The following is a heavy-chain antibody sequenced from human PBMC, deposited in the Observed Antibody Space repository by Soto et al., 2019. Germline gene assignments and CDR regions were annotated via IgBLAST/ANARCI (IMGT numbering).Heavy chain of an antibody. CDR2: IWYDGSNK. J-gene: IGHJ4*02. CDR1: GFTFSSYG. CDR3: ARDGAVVAALDY. V-gene: IGHV3-33*08. Sequence: PGGSLRLSCAASGFTFSSYGMHWVRQAPGKGLEWVAVIWYDGSNKYYADSVKGRFTISRDNSKNTLYLQMNSLRAEDTAVYYCARDGAVVAALDYWGQGTLVTVSS. D-gene: IGHD2-15*01.